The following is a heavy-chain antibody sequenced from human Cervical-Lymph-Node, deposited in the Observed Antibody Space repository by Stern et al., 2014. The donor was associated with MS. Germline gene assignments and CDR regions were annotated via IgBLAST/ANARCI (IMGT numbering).Heavy chain of an antibody. Sequence: QVQLVQSGAELKPPGSSVRISCKASGGTFPSYAINWVRQAPGQGPEWKGGVISMFGTINYAQNFQGRVPISADESTGTAYMELTGLTSEDTAVFYCARDGRGNFFYFDLWGRGTLVTVSS. CDR2: VISMFGTI. CDR3: ARDGRGNFFYFDL. CDR1: GGTFPSYA. J-gene: IGHJ2*01. D-gene: IGHD4-23*01. V-gene: IGHV1-69*01.